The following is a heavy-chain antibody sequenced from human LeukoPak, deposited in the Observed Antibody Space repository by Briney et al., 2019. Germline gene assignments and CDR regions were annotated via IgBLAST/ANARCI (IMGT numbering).Heavy chain of an antibody. CDR2: ISAYNGNT. D-gene: IGHD2-21*02. CDR1: GYTFTGYG. Sequence: ASVKVSCKASGYTFTGYGISWVRQAPGQGLEWMGWISAYNGNTNYAQKLQGRVTMTTDTSTSTAYMELRSLRSDDTAVYYCARTDCGGDCYSSRGWFDPWGQGTLVTVSS. J-gene: IGHJ5*02. V-gene: IGHV1-18*01. CDR3: ARTDCGGDCYSSRGWFDP.